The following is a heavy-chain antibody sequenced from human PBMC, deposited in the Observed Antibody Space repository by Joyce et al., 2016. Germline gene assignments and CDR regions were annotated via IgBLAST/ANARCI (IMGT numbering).Heavy chain of an antibody. CDR3: ARDGVTTSDAFDI. J-gene: IGHJ3*02. Sequence: QVLLQQSGPGLVKPSQTVSLTCAISGDSVSSNIDAWNWIRQSPSRGLEWLGRTYYRSKWYNDYAVSVKSRITSNADTSKNHFSLQLNSVTPEDTAVYYCARDGVTTSDAFDIWGQGTMVTVSS. CDR2: TYYRSKWYN. V-gene: IGHV6-1*01. D-gene: IGHD4-17*01. CDR1: GDSVSSNIDA.